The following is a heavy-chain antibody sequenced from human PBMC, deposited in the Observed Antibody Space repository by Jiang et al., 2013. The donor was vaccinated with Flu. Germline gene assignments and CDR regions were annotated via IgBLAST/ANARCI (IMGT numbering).Heavy chain of an antibody. CDR2: INHSGST. J-gene: IGHJ3*02. CDR3: ARGITIFGVVRDAFDI. D-gene: IGHD3-3*01. CDR1: GGSFSGYY. Sequence: LLKPSETLSLTCAVYGGSFSGYYWSWIRQPPGKGLEWIGEINHSGSTNYNPSLKSRVTISVDTSKNQFSLKLSSVTAADTAVYYCARGITIFGVVRDAFDIWGQGTMVTVSS. V-gene: IGHV4-34*01.